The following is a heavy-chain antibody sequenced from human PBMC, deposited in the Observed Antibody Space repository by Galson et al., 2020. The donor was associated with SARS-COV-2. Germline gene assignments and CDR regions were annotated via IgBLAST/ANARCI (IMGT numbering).Heavy chain of an antibody. J-gene: IGHJ4*02. D-gene: IGHD3-22*01. CDR1: GFTFTNYY. CDR2: INTSGRDT. CDR3: ARDGNDNNGYYETEY. Sequence: ASVKVSCKASGFTFTNYYIHWVRQAPGQGLEWMGIINTSGRDTGYAQKFQDRVTMTKDTSTSTVYMELSSLRSEDTAVYYCARDGNDNNGYYETEYWGQGTLVTVSS. V-gene: IGHV1-46*01.